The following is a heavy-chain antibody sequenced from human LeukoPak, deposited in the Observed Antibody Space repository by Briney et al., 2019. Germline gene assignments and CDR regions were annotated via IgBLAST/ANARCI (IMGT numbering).Heavy chain of an antibody. Sequence: PETLSPTCSVSGDAPFTYYCNSRRQSPGKGLEWIGNIHHFGSTEYNSSLRSRVTMFLDSSKNQFSLKLTSVTPADTAVYYCARGLWTQPGLVPFNYWGQGILVTVSS. CDR1: GDAPFTYY. CDR3: ARGLWTQPGLVPFNY. V-gene: IGHV4-59*01. D-gene: IGHD5-18*01. J-gene: IGHJ4*02. CDR2: IHHFGST.